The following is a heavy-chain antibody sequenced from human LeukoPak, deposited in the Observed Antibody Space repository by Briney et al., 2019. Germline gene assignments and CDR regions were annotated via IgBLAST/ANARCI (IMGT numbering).Heavy chain of an antibody. V-gene: IGHV3-23*01. J-gene: IGHJ4*02. Sequence: GGSLRLSCAASGFTFSSYAMSWVRQAPGKGLEWVSAISGSGGSTYYADSVKGRFTISRDDSKNTLYLQMNSLRAEDTAVYYCAKGGGNYYDSSGYFPDYWGQGTLVTVSS. CDR3: AKGGGNYYDSSGYFPDY. CDR2: ISGSGGST. D-gene: IGHD3-22*01. CDR1: GFTFSSYA.